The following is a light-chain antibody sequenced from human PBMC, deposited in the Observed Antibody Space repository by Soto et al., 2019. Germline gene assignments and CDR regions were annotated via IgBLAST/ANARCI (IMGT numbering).Light chain of an antibody. CDR3: QHYGSSWT. J-gene: IGKJ1*01. CDR2: GAS. CDR1: QSVSSSY. Sequence: EIGLTQSPATLSLSPGERATLSCRASQSVSSSYLAWYQQKPGQAPRLLIYGASSRATGIPDRFSGSGSGTDFTLTISRLEPEDFAVYYCQHYGSSWTFGQGTKVDIK. V-gene: IGKV3-20*01.